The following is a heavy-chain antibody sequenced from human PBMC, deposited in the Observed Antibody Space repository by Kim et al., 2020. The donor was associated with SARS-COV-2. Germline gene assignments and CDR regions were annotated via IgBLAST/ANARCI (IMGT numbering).Heavy chain of an antibody. CDR2: SRNKRNSYTA. J-gene: IGHJ4*02. V-gene: IGHV3-72*01. Sequence: GGSLRLSCVASGFTLSDHYMEWVRQAPGKGLEWVGRSRNKRNSYTAEYAASVKGRFIISRDDSKKSLYLQMDSLKIEDTAVYYCARVGVEMARDVDYWGQGTLVTVSS. CDR1: GFTLSDHY. CDR3: ARVGVEMARDVDY.